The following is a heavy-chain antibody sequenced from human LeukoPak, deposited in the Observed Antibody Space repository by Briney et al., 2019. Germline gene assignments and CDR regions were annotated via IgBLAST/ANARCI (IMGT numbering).Heavy chain of an antibody. CDR1: GYTFTSYG. CDR3: ARDLITIFGVVIISYYYGMDV. V-gene: IGHV1-18*01. J-gene: IGHJ6*02. D-gene: IGHD3-3*01. CDR2: ISTYNGNT. Sequence: ASVKVSCKASGYTFTSYGISWVRQAPGQGLEWMGWISTYNGNTNYAQKLQGRVTMTTDTSTSTAYMELRSPRSDDTAVYYCARDLITIFGVVIISYYYGMDVWGQGTTVTVSS.